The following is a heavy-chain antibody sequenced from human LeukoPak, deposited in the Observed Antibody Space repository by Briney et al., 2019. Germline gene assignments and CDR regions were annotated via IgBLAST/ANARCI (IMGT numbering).Heavy chain of an antibody. V-gene: IGHV1-69*05. CDR3: GRKAGDCGGGSCYSIDY. Sequence: ASVKVSCKAFGGSFSSEAISWVRQAPGQGLEWMGGIIPIFGTANYAQKFQGRVTITTDGFTSTAYMEVSSLRSEDTAVYYCGRKAGDCGGGSCYSIDYWGQGTLVTVSS. CDR2: IIPIFGTA. J-gene: IGHJ4*02. D-gene: IGHD2-15*01. CDR1: GGSFSSEA.